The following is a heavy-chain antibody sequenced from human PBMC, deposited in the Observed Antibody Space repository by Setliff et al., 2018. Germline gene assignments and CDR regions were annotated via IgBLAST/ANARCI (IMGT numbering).Heavy chain of an antibody. CDR3: ARVIYFYYMDV. J-gene: IGHJ6*03. CDR2: IKQDGSEK. Sequence: PGGSLRLSCAASGFTVSSNHISWVRQAPGKGLEWVANIKQDGSEKYYVDSVKGRFTISRDNAKNSLYLQMNSLRAEDTAVYYCARVIYFYYMDVWGKGTTVTVSS. CDR1: GFTVSSNH. V-gene: IGHV3-7*01.